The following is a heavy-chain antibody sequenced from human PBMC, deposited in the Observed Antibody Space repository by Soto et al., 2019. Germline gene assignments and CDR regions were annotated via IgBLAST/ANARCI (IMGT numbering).Heavy chain of an antibody. CDR2: ISGSGAST. CDR1: GFTFSNFA. Sequence: EMQLLESGGGLVQPGGSLRLSCAVSGFTFSNFAMSWVRQAPGKGLEWVALISGSGASTSYADSAKGRFTVSRDNSKNTLYLQMNTLRADDTAVYYCAIDRSYSSDWAVTPVDYWGQGTLVTVSS. V-gene: IGHV3-23*01. D-gene: IGHD6-19*01. CDR3: AIDRSYSSDWAVTPVDY. J-gene: IGHJ4*02.